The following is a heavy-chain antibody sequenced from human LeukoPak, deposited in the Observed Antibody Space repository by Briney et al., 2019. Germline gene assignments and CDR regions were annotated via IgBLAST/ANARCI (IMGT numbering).Heavy chain of an antibody. Sequence: GRSLRLSCAASGFTFDGYAMHWVRQAPGKGLEWVSGISWNSGSIGYADSVKGRFTISRDNAKNSLYLQMNSLRAEDTALYYCAKDQYYYDSSGYFDYWGQGTLVTVSS. J-gene: IGHJ4*02. D-gene: IGHD3-22*01. CDR2: ISWNSGSI. CDR1: GFTFDGYA. V-gene: IGHV3-9*01. CDR3: AKDQYYYDSSGYFDY.